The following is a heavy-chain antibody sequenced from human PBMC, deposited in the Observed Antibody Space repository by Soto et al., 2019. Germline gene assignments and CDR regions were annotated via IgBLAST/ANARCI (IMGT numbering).Heavy chain of an antibody. CDR3: AKDGYSGYDYVYYFDY. Sequence: GGSLRLSCAASGFTFSSYGMHWVRQAPGKGLEWVAVISYDGSNKYYADSVKGRFTISRDNSKNTLYLQMNSLRAEDTAVYYCAKDGYSGYDYVYYFDYWGQGTLVTVSS. D-gene: IGHD5-12*01. V-gene: IGHV3-30*18. J-gene: IGHJ4*02. CDR1: GFTFSSYG. CDR2: ISYDGSNK.